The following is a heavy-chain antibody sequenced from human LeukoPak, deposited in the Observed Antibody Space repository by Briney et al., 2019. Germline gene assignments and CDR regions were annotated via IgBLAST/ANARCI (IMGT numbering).Heavy chain of an antibody. CDR2: ISSSSSYI. CDR3: ARGDVADVVY. J-gene: IGHJ4*02. D-gene: IGHD2-21*01. V-gene: IGHV3-21*01. CDR1: GSTFSSYS. Sequence: GGSLRLSCAASGSTFSSYSMNWVRQAPGKGLEWVSSISSSSSYIYYADSVKGRFTISRDNAKNSLYLQMNSLRAEDTAVYYCARGDVADVVYWGQGTLVTVSS.